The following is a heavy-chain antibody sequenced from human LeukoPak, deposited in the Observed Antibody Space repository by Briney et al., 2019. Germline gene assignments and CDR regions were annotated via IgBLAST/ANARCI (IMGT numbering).Heavy chain of an antibody. D-gene: IGHD2-21*02. Sequence: ASVKVSCKASGCTFTSYAMNWVRQAPGQGLEWMGWINTNTGNPTYAQGFTGRFVFSLDTSVSTAYLQISSLKAEDTAVYYCARVGTAYCGGDCYSDYWGQGTLVTVSS. CDR3: ARVGTAYCGGDCYSDY. J-gene: IGHJ4*02. V-gene: IGHV7-4-1*02. CDR1: GCTFTSYA. CDR2: INTNTGNP.